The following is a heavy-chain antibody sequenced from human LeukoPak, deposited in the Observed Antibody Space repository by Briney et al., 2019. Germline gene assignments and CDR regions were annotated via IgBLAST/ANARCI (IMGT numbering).Heavy chain of an antibody. D-gene: IGHD6-19*01. Sequence: SQTLSLTCAIYGDSVSNNNAAWNWIRQSPSRGLEWLGRTYYRTRWYDDYAVSLRSRISINPDTSKNQVSLQLNFVTPDDTAIYYCTRGGRGETVALFETWGQGTPVTVSS. J-gene: IGHJ1*01. V-gene: IGHV6-1*01. CDR1: GDSVSNNNAA. CDR3: TRGGRGETVALFET. CDR2: TYYRTRWYD.